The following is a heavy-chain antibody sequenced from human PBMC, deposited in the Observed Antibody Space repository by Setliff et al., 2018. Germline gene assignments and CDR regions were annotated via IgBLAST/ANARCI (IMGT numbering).Heavy chain of an antibody. CDR2: ITHDGSKT. V-gene: IGHV3-7*01. Sequence: ETLSLTCTVSGGSISSYSWSWIRQPPGKGLEWVASITHDGSKTYILDSVKGRFTISRDNTKNSLYLQMNSLRGEDTAVYHCTRDQDYYGMDVWGQGTTVTVSS. J-gene: IGHJ6*02. CDR3: TRDQDYYGMDV. CDR1: GGSISSYS.